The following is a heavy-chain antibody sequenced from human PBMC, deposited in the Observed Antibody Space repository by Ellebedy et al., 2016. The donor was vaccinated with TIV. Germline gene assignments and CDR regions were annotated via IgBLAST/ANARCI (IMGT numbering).Heavy chain of an antibody. J-gene: IGHJ5*02. V-gene: IGHV3-74*01. Sequence: GGSLRLSXAVSGITFTNYWMHWVRQSPEKGLVWVSRIYGADTDTSYADSVKGRFTISSDNAKNTLYLQMNSLRVEDTAVYYCARHGRIAAGQNWFDPWGQGTLVTVSS. CDR2: IYGADTDT. D-gene: IGHD6-25*01. CDR1: GITFTNYW. CDR3: ARHGRIAAGQNWFDP.